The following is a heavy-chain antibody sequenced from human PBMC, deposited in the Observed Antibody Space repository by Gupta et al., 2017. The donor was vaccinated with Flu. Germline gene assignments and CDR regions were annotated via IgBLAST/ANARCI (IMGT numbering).Heavy chain of an antibody. Sequence: EVQLLESGGGLVQPGGSLRLSCAASGFTFSSYAMSWVRQAPGKGLEWVSAISGSGGSTYYADSVKGRVTISRDNSKNTLYLQMNSLRAEETAVYYGAKVFGEPYSYGNEKSLNDYWGQGTLVTVSS. CDR2: ISGSGGST. CDR3: AKVFGEPYSYGNEKSLNDY. J-gene: IGHJ4*02. D-gene: IGHD5-18*01. CDR1: GFTFSSYA. V-gene: IGHV3-23*01.